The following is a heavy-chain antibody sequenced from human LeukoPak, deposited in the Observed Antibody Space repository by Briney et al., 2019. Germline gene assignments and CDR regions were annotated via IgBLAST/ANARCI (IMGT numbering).Heavy chain of an antibody. Sequence: SETLSLTCTVSGGSISSYYWSWIRQSPGKGLEWIGYIHRSGSTNYNPSLKSRVTISVDTSKNQFSLKMSSVTVADTAVYYCARPDPNWYFDLWGRGTLVTVSA. J-gene: IGHJ2*01. CDR3: ARPDPNWYFDL. D-gene: IGHD1-14*01. CDR1: GGSISSYY. CDR2: IHRSGST. V-gene: IGHV4-4*09.